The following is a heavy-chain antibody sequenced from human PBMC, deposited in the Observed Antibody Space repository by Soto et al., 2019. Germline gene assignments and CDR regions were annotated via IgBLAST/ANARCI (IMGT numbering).Heavy chain of an antibody. V-gene: IGHV1-18*01. J-gene: IGHJ4*02. CDR1: GYTFTSYG. D-gene: IGHD1-26*01. Sequence: ASVKVSCKASGYTFTSYGISWVLQAPGQGLEWMGWISAYNGNTNYAQKLQGRVTMTTDTSTSTAYMELRSLRSDDTAVYYCARAQSGSYYSAVATFDYWGQGTLVTVSS. CDR3: ARAQSGSYYSAVATFDY. CDR2: ISAYNGNT.